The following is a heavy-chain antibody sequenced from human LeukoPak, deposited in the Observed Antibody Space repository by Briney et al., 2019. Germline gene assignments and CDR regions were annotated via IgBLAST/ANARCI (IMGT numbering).Heavy chain of an antibody. CDR3: ARLEWSGSSYLDY. CDR2: IYTSGST. CDR1: GGSISSYY. Sequence: SETLSLTCTVSGGSISSYYWSRIRQPAGKGLEWIGRIYTSGSTNYNPSLKSRVTISVDKSKNQFSLKLSSVTAADTAVYYCARLEWSGSSYLDYWGQGTLVTVSS. J-gene: IGHJ4*02. V-gene: IGHV4-4*07. D-gene: IGHD1-26*01.